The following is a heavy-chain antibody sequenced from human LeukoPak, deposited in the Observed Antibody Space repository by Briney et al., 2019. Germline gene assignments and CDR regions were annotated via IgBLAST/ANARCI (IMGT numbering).Heavy chain of an antibody. CDR3: ARASSSWYDY. J-gene: IGHJ4*02. Sequence: AETLSLTCAVYGGSFSGYYWSWIRQPPGKGLEWIGEIHHSGSTNYNPSLKSRVTISVDTSKNQFSLKLSSVTAADTAVYYCARASSSWYDYWGQGTLVTVSS. V-gene: IGHV4-34*01. CDR1: GGSFSGYY. CDR2: IHHSGST. D-gene: IGHD6-13*01.